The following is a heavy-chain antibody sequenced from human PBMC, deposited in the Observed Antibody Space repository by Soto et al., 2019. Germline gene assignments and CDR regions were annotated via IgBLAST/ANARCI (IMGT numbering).Heavy chain of an antibody. D-gene: IGHD4-4*01. CDR2: IYSGGST. V-gene: IGHV3-53*01. Sequence: GGSLRLSCAAPGFTVSSNYMSWVRQAPGKGLEWVSVIYSGGSTSYADSVKDRFAISRDNSKNTLYLQMNSLRAEDTAVYYCVREPTVTMMGAFDIWGQGTMVTVSS. CDR3: VREPTVTMMGAFDI. J-gene: IGHJ3*02. CDR1: GFTVSSNY.